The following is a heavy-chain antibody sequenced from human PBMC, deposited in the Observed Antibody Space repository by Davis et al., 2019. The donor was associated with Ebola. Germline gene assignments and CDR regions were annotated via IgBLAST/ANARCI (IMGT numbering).Heavy chain of an antibody. CDR3: AKQGGQGDLDY. J-gene: IGHJ4*02. CDR2: IWHDGSNK. Sequence: PGGSLRLSCVASGFTFSDYGMHWVRQAPGKGLEWVSVIWHDGSNKYYTDSVKGRFTISRDNSKNTLYLQMNSLRVEDTAVYYCAKQGGQGDLDYWGQGTLVTVSS. V-gene: IGHV3-33*06. D-gene: IGHD3-16*01. CDR1: GFTFSDYG.